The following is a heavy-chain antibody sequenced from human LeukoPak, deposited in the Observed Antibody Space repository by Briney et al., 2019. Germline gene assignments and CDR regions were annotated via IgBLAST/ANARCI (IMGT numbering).Heavy chain of an antibody. V-gene: IGHV5-51*01. J-gene: IGHJ3*01. CDR2: IYPGDSDT. CDR1: GYSLNNYC. D-gene: IGHD1-26*01. CDR3: ASRRGLGANDAFDV. Sequence: ESLKISCNGSGYSLNNYCIVWVRQMPAPSLEWMGVIYPGDSDTRYIPPFHHHVTLSAHESITTAYLHWSSVKASDTAIYYCASRRGLGANDAFDVWGQGTMVTVSS.